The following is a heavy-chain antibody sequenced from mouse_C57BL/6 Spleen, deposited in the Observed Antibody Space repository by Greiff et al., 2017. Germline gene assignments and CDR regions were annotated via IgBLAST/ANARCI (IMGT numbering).Heavy chain of an antibody. D-gene: IGHD2-4*01. CDR1: GYTFTDYY. CDR3: VWGDYDPFAY. Sequence: QVQLQQSGAELVRPGASVKLSCTASGYTFTDYYINWVKQRPGQGLEWIARIYPGSGNTYYNEKFKGKATLTAEKSSSTAYMQLSSLTSEDSAVYFCVWGDYDPFAYWGQGTLVTVSA. V-gene: IGHV1-76*01. J-gene: IGHJ3*01. CDR2: IYPGSGNT.